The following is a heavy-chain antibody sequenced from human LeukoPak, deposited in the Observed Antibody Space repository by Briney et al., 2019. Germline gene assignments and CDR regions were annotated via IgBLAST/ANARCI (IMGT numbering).Heavy chain of an antibody. CDR2: IYYSGST. J-gene: IGHJ4*02. D-gene: IGHD3-22*01. CDR1: GGSISSYY. V-gene: IGHV4-59*01. CDR3: ARVPSGYYDSSGYYFDY. Sequence: SETLSLTCTVSGGSISSYYWSWIRQPPGKGLEWIGYIYYSGSTNYNPSLKSRVTISVDTSKNQFSLKLNSVTAADTAVYYCARVPSGYYDSSGYYFDYWGQGTLVTVSS.